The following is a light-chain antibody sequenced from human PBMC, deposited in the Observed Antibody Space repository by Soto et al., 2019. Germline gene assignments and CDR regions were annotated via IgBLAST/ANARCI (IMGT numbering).Light chain of an antibody. CDR3: QQYDNSPIT. CDR2: AAS. CDR1: QSVSSN. J-gene: IGKJ5*01. Sequence: EIVMTHSPATLSVSPWERATLSCRASQSVSSNLAWYQQKPGQAPRLLIYAASSRATGIPDRFSGSGSGTDFTLTISRLEPEDFAVYYCQQYDNSPITFGQGTRLEIK. V-gene: IGKV3-20*01.